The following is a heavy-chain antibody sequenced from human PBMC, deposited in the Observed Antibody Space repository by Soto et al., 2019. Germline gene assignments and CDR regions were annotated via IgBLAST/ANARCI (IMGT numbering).Heavy chain of an antibody. V-gene: IGHV3-30*18. CDR1: GFTFSSYG. CDR2: ISYDGSNK. CDR3: AKDRMGAGVRGYFDY. Sequence: QVQLVESGGGVVQPGKSLRLSCAGSGFTFSSYGMDWVRQAPGKVLEWVAVISYDGSNKYYADSVKGRFTISRDNSKNTLYLQMSILRSDDTAVYYCAKDRMGAGVRGYFDYWGQGTLVTVSS. J-gene: IGHJ4*02. D-gene: IGHD3-10*01.